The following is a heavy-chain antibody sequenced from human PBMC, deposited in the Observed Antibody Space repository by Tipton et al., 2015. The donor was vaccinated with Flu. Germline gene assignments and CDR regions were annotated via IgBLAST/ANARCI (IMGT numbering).Heavy chain of an antibody. CDR1: GYTFSAYY. D-gene: IGHD1-1*01. CDR3: ARGWGYKGTASAFDT. J-gene: IGHJ3*02. Sequence: QVQLVQSGAEVKKPGASVKVSCKASGYTFSAYYIHWVRQAPGQGLEWMGRISPNSGGTNYAQKFQGRVTMTRDTSISTAYMDPSRLTSGGPAVFCCARGWGYKGTASAFDTWGPGTMVSASS. CDR2: ISPNSGGT. V-gene: IGHV1-2*06.